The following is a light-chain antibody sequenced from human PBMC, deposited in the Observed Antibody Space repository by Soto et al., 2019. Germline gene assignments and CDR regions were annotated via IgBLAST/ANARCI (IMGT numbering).Light chain of an antibody. CDR3: QQYSTWPPALT. Sequence: EIVMTQSPATLSVSPGERATLSCRASQSVSSDLAWYQQKPGQAPRLLIFGASTRATDIPARFSGSGSGTEFTLTISSLQSEDFAVYYCQQYSTWPPALTFSGGTKVEI. CDR1: QSVSSD. CDR2: GAS. J-gene: IGKJ4*01. V-gene: IGKV3-15*01.